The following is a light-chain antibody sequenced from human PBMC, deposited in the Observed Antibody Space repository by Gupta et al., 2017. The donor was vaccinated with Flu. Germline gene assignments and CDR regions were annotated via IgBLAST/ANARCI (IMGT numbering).Light chain of an antibody. Sequence: QSVLTQPPSASGTPGQRVTISCSGSSSSIGSNTVNWYQQLPGTAPKLIIYSSNRRPSGVPDRFSGSKSGTSASLAISGLQSEDEADYYCAAWDDNVNSPTWLFGGGTKLTVL. CDR2: SSN. J-gene: IGLJ3*02. CDR1: SSSIGSNT. CDR3: AAWDDNVNSPTWL. V-gene: IGLV1-44*01.